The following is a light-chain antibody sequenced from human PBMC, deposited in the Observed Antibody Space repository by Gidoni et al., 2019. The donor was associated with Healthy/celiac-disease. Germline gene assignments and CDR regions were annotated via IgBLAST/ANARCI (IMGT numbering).Light chain of an antibody. CDR1: QSLLHSNGYNY. V-gene: IGKV2-28*01. CDR3: MQALQTPT. J-gene: IGKJ2*01. Sequence: DIEMTQSPPSLPVTPGEPASITCRSSQSLLHSNGYNYLDWYPQKPGPSPQLLNYVGSNRATGVPNRCGGGGAGTDFTLKISRVEAEDVGVYYCMQALQTPTFGQGTKLEIK. CDR2: VGS.